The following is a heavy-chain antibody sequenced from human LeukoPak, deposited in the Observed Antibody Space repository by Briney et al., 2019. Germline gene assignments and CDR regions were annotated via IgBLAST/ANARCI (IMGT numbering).Heavy chain of an antibody. CDR2: IYSGGST. Sequence: GGSLRLSCAASGFTVSSNYMGWVRQAPGKGLEWVSVIYSGGSTYYADSVKGRFTISRDNSKNTLYLQMNSLRAEDTAVYYCARRAGAYSHPYDYWGQGTLVTVSS. CDR3: ARRAGAYSHPYDY. CDR1: GFTVSSNY. D-gene: IGHD4/OR15-4a*01. J-gene: IGHJ4*02. V-gene: IGHV3-66*04.